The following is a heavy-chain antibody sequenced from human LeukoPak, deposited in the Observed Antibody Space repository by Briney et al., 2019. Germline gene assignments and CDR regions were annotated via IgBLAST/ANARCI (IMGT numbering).Heavy chain of an antibody. V-gene: IGHV4-39*01. CDR2: IYYSGST. J-gene: IGHJ5*02. CDR1: GGSISSSSYY. D-gene: IGHD3-3*01. Sequence: SETLSLTCTVSGGSISSSSYYWGWIRQPPGKGLEWIGSIYYSGSTYYNPSLKSRVTISVDTSKNQFSLKLSSVTAADTAVYYCARRITIFGVVGARGWFDPWGQGTLVTVSS. CDR3: ARRITIFGVVGARGWFDP.